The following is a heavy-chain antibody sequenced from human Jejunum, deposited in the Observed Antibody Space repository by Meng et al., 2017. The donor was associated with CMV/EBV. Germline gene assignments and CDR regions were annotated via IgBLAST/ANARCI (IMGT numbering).Heavy chain of an antibody. CDR2: MDTTGDT. V-gene: IGHV3-13*01. J-gene: IGHJ4*02. Sequence: AASGFTFSNYDRHWVRQGTGKGLEWVSAMDTTGDTYYPDSVKGRFTISRENAKNSLYLQMNSLRAGDTAVYYCARAVGAPNYFDYWGQGTLVTVSS. CDR3: ARAVGAPNYFDY. D-gene: IGHD1-26*01. CDR1: GFTFSNYD.